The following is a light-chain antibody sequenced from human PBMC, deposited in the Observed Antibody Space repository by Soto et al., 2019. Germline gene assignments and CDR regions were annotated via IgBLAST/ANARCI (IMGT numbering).Light chain of an antibody. Sequence: QSVLTQPASVSASPGQSITISCTGTSSDVGDYNYVSWYQQHPGKAPELMIYEVSNRPSGVSNRFSGSKSGNTASLTISGLQAEDEADYYCCSYAGRYTYVSGIGTKVSVL. CDR1: SSDVGDYNY. V-gene: IGLV2-14*01. J-gene: IGLJ1*01. CDR2: EVS. CDR3: CSYAGRYTYV.